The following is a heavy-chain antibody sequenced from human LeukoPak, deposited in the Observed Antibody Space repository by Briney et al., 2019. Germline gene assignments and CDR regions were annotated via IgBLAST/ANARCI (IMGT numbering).Heavy chain of an antibody. V-gene: IGHV1-69*01. CDR3: ARVNTAMADPIDY. CDR2: IIPIFGTA. CDR1: GGTFSSYA. J-gene: IGHJ4*02. D-gene: IGHD5-18*01. Sequence: SVKVSCKASGGTFSSYAISWVRQAPGQGLEWMEGIIPIFGTANYAQKFQGRVTITADESTSTAYMELSSLRSEDTAVYYCARVNTAMADPIDYWGQGTLVTVSS.